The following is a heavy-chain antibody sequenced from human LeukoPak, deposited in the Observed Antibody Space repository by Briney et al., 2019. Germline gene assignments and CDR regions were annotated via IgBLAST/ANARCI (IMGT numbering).Heavy chain of an antibody. CDR2: IIPILGIA. Sequence: SVKVSCKASGGTFSSYAISWVRQAPGQGLEWMGRIIPILGIANYAQKFQGRVTITADKSTSTAYMELSSLRSEDTAVYYCAREASSRDIVVVVAGYDYWGQGTLVTVSS. D-gene: IGHD2-15*01. J-gene: IGHJ4*02. CDR1: GGTFSSYA. CDR3: AREASSRDIVVVVAGYDY. V-gene: IGHV1-69*04.